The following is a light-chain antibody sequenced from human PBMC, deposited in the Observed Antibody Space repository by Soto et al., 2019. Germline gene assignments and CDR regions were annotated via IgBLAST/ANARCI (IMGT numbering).Light chain of an antibody. Sequence: QSALTQPPSASGSPGQSVTISCTGTSGDVGSRDYVSWYQQHPGEAPKLMIYEVTKRSSGVPDRFSGSKSGNTASLTVSGLQAEDEADYYCSSYAGSKYVVFGRGTKLTVL. V-gene: IGLV2-8*01. CDR3: SSYAGSKYVV. CDR2: EVT. J-gene: IGLJ2*01. CDR1: SGDVGSRDY.